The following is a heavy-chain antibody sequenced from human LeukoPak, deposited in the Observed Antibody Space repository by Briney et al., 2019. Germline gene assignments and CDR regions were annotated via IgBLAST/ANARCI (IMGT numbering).Heavy chain of an antibody. D-gene: IGHD2-15*01. CDR3: ARAGYCSGGSCYGVDY. Sequence: GGSLRLSCAASGCTFSSYGMHWVRQAPGKGLEWVAVIWYDGSNKYYADSVKGRFTISRDNSKNTLYLQMNSLRAEDTAVYYCARAGYCSGGSCYGVDYWGQGTLVTVSS. CDR2: IWYDGSNK. CDR1: GCTFSSYG. V-gene: IGHV3-33*01. J-gene: IGHJ4*02.